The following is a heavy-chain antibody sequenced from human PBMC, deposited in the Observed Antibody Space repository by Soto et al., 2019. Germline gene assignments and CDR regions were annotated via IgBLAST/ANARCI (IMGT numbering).Heavy chain of an antibody. Sequence: QVRLVQSGAEVKKPGASVKVSCKASGYTFTSLGITWVRQAPGQGLEWMGWISAYNANTNYTQKLQGPVTMTTDPSTTTTYLALRSLSFDDTAIYYCARVLYYDTSGYYRFDYWGQGTLITVSS. V-gene: IGHV1-18*01. J-gene: IGHJ4*02. CDR3: ARVLYYDTSGYYRFDY. CDR2: ISAYNANT. CDR1: GYTFTSLG. D-gene: IGHD3-22*01.